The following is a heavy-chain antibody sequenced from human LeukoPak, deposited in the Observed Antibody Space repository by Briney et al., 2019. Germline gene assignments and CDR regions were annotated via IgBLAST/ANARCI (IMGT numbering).Heavy chain of an antibody. CDR2: INSDGGST. D-gene: IGHD6-25*01. CDR1: GFTFGDYA. V-gene: IGHV3-74*01. Sequence: GGSLRLSCTASGFTFGDYAMSWVRQAPGKGLVWVSRINSDGGSTSYTDSVKGRFTISRDNAKNTLYLQMNSLRAEDTAVYYCARRSAAKDAFDIWGQGTKVTVSS. J-gene: IGHJ3*02. CDR3: ARRSAAKDAFDI.